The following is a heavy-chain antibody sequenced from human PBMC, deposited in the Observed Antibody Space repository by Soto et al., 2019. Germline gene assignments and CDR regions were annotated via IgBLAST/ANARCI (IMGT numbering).Heavy chain of an antibody. CDR1: GESNNGYY. CDR3: ARSIATPGTNIDY. Sequence: PSESLCHTGTVSGESNNGYYWSWIRQPPGKGLEWIGYVYFSGSNNYNPSLKSRVTISVNTSKQQVSLRLSSVTAADTAVYYCARSIATPGTNIDYWGQGTLVTVSS. V-gene: IGHV4-59*01. J-gene: IGHJ4*02. CDR2: VYFSGSN. D-gene: IGHD6-13*01.